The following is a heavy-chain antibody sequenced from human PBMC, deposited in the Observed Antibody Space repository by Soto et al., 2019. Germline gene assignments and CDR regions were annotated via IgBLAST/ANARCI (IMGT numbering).Heavy chain of an antibody. V-gene: IGHV1-18*01. CDR1: GYTFTSYG. Sequence: QGHLVQSGAEVKKPGSSVKVSCKASGYTFTSYGITWVRQAPGQGLEWMGWISAHNGNTDSAQKLQGRVIVTRDTSTSTAYMELRSLRSDDTAVYYCARGRYGEYWGPGALVTVSS. D-gene: IGHD3-10*01. CDR3: ARGRYGEY. CDR2: ISAHNGNT. J-gene: IGHJ4*02.